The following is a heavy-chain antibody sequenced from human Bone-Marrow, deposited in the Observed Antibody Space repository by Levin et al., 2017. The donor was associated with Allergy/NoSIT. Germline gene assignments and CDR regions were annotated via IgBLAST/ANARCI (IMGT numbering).Heavy chain of an antibody. D-gene: IGHD1-1*01. CDR3: ARARYRTDFDY. J-gene: IGHJ4*02. CDR1: GYTFTSYG. Sequence: GESLKISCKASGYTFTSYGISWVRQAPGQGLEWMGWISAYNGNTNYAQKLQGRVTMTTDTSTSTAYMELRSLRSDDTAVYYCARARYRTDFDYWGQGTLVTVSS. V-gene: IGHV1-18*01. CDR2: ISAYNGNT.